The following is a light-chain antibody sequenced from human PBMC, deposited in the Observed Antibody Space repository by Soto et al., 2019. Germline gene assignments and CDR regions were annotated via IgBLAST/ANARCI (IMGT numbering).Light chain of an antibody. V-gene: IGKV3-20*01. CDR2: GAS. Sequence: EIVLTQSPGTLSLSPGERVILSCRASQSVSSSYVAWYQQKSGQAPRLLINGASSRATGIPDRFSGSGSGTDFTLTISRLEPEDFAVHYCQQYGSSPYTFGQGTKLEIK. CDR1: QSVSSSY. J-gene: IGKJ2*01. CDR3: QQYGSSPYT.